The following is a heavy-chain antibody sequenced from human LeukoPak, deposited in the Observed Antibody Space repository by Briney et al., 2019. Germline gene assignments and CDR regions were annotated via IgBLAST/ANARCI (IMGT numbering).Heavy chain of an antibody. CDR1: GGSFSGCY. D-gene: IGHD2-15*01. J-gene: IGHJ5*02. V-gene: IGHV4-34*01. Sequence: SETLSLTCAVYGGSFSGCYWSWIRQPPGKGLEWIGEINHSGSTNYNPSLKSRVTISVDTSKNQFSLKLSSVTAADTAVYYCARGVVVVAATRRPPLDPWGQGTLVTVSS. CDR2: INHSGST. CDR3: ARGVVVVAATRRPPLDP.